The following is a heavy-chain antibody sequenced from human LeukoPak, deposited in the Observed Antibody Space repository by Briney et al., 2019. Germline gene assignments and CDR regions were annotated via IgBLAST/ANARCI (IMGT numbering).Heavy chain of an antibody. V-gene: IGHV4-34*01. Sequence: SETLSLTCAVYGGSFSGYYWSWIRQPPGKGLEWIGDIYYSGSTNYNPSLKSRVTISVDTSKNQFSLKLSSVTAADTAVYYCARIYCSGGSCFPRAWWFDPWGQGTLVTVSS. CDR1: GGSFSGYY. CDR2: IYYSGST. CDR3: ARIYCSGGSCFPRAWWFDP. D-gene: IGHD2-15*01. J-gene: IGHJ5*02.